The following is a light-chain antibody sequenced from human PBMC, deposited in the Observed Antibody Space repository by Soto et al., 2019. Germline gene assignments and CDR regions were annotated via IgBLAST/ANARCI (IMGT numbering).Light chain of an antibody. Sequence: ETVMTQSPATLSVSPGEGAVLSCRASQSVSSYLAWYPQRPDQAPRLLIYGASTRATGIPTRFSGSGSGTEFTLTIGSLQSEDSAVYYCQQYKDWPKTFGQGTKVEIK. CDR2: GAS. CDR3: QQYKDWPKT. V-gene: IGKV3-15*01. J-gene: IGKJ1*01. CDR1: QSVSSY.